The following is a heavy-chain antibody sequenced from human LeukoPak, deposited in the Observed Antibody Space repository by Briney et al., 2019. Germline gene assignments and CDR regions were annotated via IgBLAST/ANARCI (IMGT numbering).Heavy chain of an antibody. D-gene: IGHD6-19*01. V-gene: IGHV3-30*18. CDR2: ISYDGSNK. CDR3: AKEGRAVAGTCFFDY. CDR1: GYTLSTYG. J-gene: IGHJ4*02. Sequence: PGGPLSLFCAASGYTLSTYGMQCVRQAPGKGLEWVAVISYDGSNKYYADTVKGRFTISRDNPKNTLYLQMNSLKAEDTAVYYCAKEGRAVAGTCFFDYWGQGTLVVVSS.